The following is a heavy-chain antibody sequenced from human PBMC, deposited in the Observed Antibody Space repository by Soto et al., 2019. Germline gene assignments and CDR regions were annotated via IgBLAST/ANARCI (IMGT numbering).Heavy chain of an antibody. CDR3: ARYGSGSSVWFDP. CDR1: GGSISSYY. V-gene: IGHV4-59*01. CDR2: IYYSGST. D-gene: IGHD3-10*01. J-gene: IGHJ5*02. Sequence: SETLSLTCTVGGGSISSYYWSWIRQPPGKGLEWSGYIYYSGSTNYNPSLKSRVTISVDTSKNQFSLKLSSVTAADTAVYYCARYGSGSSVWFDPWGQGTLVTVS.